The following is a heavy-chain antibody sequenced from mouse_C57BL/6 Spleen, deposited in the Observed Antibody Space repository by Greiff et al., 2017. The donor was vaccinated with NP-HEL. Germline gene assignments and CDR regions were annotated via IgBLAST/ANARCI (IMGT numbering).Heavy chain of an antibody. J-gene: IGHJ4*01. Sequence: QVQLKQPGAELVKPGASVKLSCKASGYTFTSYWMHWVKQRPGRGLEWIGRIDPNSGGTKYNEKFKSKATLTVDKPSSTAYMQLSSLTSEDSAVYYCARGGPSIVTTAYYAMDYWGQGTSVTVSS. CDR2: IDPNSGGT. CDR3: ARGGPSIVTTAYYAMDY. V-gene: IGHV1-72*01. CDR1: GYTFTSYW. D-gene: IGHD2-5*01.